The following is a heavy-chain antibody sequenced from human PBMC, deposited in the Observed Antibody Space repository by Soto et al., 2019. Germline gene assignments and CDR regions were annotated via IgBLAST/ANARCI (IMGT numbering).Heavy chain of an antibody. CDR2: ISGSDGST. CDR1: GFIFSSFA. D-gene: IGHD2-15*01. V-gene: IGHV3-23*01. J-gene: IGHJ4*02. Sequence: PGGSLRLSCAASGFIFSSFAMSWVRQAPGKGLEWVSTISGSDGSTYYADSVQGRFIISRDNSKNTLSLQMKSLRAEDTAVYYCAKDRFCSGGSCYTDYWGQGTMVTVYS. CDR3: AKDRFCSGGSCYTDY.